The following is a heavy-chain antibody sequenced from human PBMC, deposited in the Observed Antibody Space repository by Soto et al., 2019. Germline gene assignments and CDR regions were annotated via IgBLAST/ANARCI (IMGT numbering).Heavy chain of an antibody. D-gene: IGHD3-10*01. CDR2: INSDGSST. V-gene: IGHV3-74*01. J-gene: IGHJ6*02. CDR1: GFTFSSYW. CDR3: ARDYITMVHYYGMDV. Sequence: EVQLVESGGGLVQPGGSLRLSCAASGFTFSSYWMHWVRQAPGKGLVWVSRINSDGSSTSYADSVKGRFTISRDNAKNTLYLQMNSLRAEDTAVYYCARDYITMVHYYGMDVWGQGTTVTVSS.